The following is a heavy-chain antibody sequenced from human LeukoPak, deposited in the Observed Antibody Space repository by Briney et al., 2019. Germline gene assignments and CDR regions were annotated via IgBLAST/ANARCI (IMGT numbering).Heavy chain of an antibody. Sequence: ASVKVSCKASGYTFTSYGISWVRQAPGQGLEWMGWISAYNGNTNYAQKLQGRVTMTTDTSTSTAYMELSRLRSDDTAVYYCARDFVRSITMVRGVPDYWGQGTLVTVSS. CDR1: GYTFTSYG. D-gene: IGHD3-10*01. CDR3: ARDFVRSITMVRGVPDY. CDR2: ISAYNGNT. J-gene: IGHJ4*02. V-gene: IGHV1-18*01.